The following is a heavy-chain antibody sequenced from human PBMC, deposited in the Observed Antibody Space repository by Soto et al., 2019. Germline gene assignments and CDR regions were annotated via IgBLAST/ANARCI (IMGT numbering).Heavy chain of an antibody. CDR2: INPNSGGT. J-gene: IGHJ6*02. CDR1: GYTFTGYY. D-gene: IGHD6-13*01. CDR3: ARGQQQQNPPDYYYYYGMDV. Sequence: QVQLVQSGAEVKKPGASVKVSCKASGYTFTGYYMHWVRQAPGQGLEWMGWINPNSGGTNYAQKFQGWVTMTRDTSISTAYMELSRLRSDDTAVYYCARGQQQQNPPDYYYYYGMDVWGQGTTVTVSS. V-gene: IGHV1-2*04.